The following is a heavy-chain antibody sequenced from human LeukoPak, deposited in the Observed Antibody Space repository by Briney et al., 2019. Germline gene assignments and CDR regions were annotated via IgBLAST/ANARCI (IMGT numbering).Heavy chain of an antibody. D-gene: IGHD3-10*01. V-gene: IGHV3-15*01. CDR3: TTAPYYYGSGS. CDR2: IKSKTDGGTT. Sequence: PGGSLRLSCAASGFTFTNAWMSWVRQAPGRGLEWVGRIKSKTDGGTTDYAAPVKGRFTISRDDSKNTLYLQMSSLKTEDTAVYYCTTAPYYYGSGSWGQGTLVTVSS. J-gene: IGHJ4*02. CDR1: GFTFTNAW.